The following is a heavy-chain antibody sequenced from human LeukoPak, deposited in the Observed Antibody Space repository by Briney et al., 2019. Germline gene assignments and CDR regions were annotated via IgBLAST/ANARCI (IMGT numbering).Heavy chain of an antibody. V-gene: IGHV4-34*01. Sequence: KASETLSLTCAVYGGSFSGYYWSWIRQPPGKGLEWIGEINHSGSTNYNPSLKSRVTISVGTSKNQFSLKLSSVTAADTAVYYCARDGYNRIDYWGQGTLVTVSS. CDR2: INHSGST. J-gene: IGHJ4*02. D-gene: IGHD5-24*01. CDR1: GGSFSGYY. CDR3: ARDGYNRIDY.